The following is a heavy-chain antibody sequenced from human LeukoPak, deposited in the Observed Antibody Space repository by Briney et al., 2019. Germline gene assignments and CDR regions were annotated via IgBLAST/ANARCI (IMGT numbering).Heavy chain of an antibody. J-gene: IGHJ6*03. CDR3: ARQPEGVPAAMTYYYYYYMDV. V-gene: IGHV4-39*01. CDR2: IYYSGST. Sequence: PSETLSLTCTVSGGSISSSSYYWGWIRQPPGKGLEWIGSIYYSGSTYYNPSLKSRVTISVDTSKNQFSLKLSSVTAADTAVYYCARQPEGVPAAMTYYYYYYMDVWGKGTTVTVSS. D-gene: IGHD2-2*01. CDR1: GGSISSSSYY.